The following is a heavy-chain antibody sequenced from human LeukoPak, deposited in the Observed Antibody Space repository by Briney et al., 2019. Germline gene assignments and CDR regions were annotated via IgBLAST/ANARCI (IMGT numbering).Heavy chain of an antibody. V-gene: IGHV1-2*02. CDR1: GYTFTGYY. J-gene: IGHJ3*02. D-gene: IGHD2-15*01. Sequence: GASVKVSCKASGYTFTGYYMHWVRQAPGQGLEWMGWINPNSGGTNYAQKFQGRVTMTRDTSISTAYMELSRLRSDDTAVYYCARPPNHCSGGSCYEDAFDIWGQGPMVTVSS. CDR3: ARPPNHCSGGSCYEDAFDI. CDR2: INPNSGGT.